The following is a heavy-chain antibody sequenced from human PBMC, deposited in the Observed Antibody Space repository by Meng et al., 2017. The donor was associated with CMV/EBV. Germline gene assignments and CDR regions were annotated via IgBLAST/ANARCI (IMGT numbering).Heavy chain of an antibody. V-gene: IGHV1-69*05. D-gene: IGHD2-2*01. CDR1: GYTFTSYD. CDR2: IIPIFGTA. J-gene: IGHJ6*02. Sequence: SVKVSCKASGYTFTSYDINWVRQATGQGLEWMGGIIPIFGTANYAQKFQGRVTITTDESTSTAYMELSSLRSEDTAVYYCASKIVPAAKEAYYYGMDVWGQGTTVTVSS. CDR3: ASKIVPAAKEAYYYGMDV.